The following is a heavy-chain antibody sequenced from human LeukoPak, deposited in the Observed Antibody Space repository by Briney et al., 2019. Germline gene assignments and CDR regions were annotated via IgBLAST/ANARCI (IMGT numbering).Heavy chain of an antibody. CDR3: ASCSGDCYQFDY. D-gene: IGHD2-21*02. V-gene: IGHV4-59*01. Sequence: PSETLTLTCTVSGGSISSYYWSWIRQPPGKGLEWIGYIYYSGSTNYNPSLKSRVTISVDTSKNQFSLKLSSVTAADTAVYYCASCSGDCYQFDYWGQGTLVTVSS. CDR2: IYYSGST. J-gene: IGHJ4*02. CDR1: GGSISSYY.